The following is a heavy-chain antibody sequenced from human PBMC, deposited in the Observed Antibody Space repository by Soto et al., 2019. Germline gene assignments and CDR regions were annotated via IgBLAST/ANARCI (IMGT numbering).Heavy chain of an antibody. CDR2: IYYSGST. Sequence: ASETLSLTCTVSGGSISSYYWSWIRQPPGKGLEWIGYIYYSGSTNYNPSLKSRVTISVDTSKNQFSLKLSSVTAADTAVYYCVRPLGRDAFDIWGQGTMVTVSS. D-gene: IGHD6-25*01. J-gene: IGHJ3*02. V-gene: IGHV4-59*08. CDR3: VRPLGRDAFDI. CDR1: GGSISSYY.